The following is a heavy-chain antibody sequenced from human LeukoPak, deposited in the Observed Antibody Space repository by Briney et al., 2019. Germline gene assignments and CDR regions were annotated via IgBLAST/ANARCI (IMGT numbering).Heavy chain of an antibody. CDR1: GLAFSSYK. V-gene: IGHV3-74*01. CDR2: ISTDGYTT. CDR3: VVGGSPGY. J-gene: IGHJ4*02. Sequence: GGSLRLSCAASGLAFSSYKMHWVRQAPRKGLVWVSRISTDGYTTDYADFVQGRFTASRDNTKNTWSLEMNSLRAEDTAVYYCVVGGSPGYWGQGTLVTVSS. D-gene: IGHD2-15*01.